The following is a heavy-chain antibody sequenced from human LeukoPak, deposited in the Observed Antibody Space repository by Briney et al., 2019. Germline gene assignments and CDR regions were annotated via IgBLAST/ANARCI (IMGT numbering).Heavy chain of an antibody. CDR2: ISDVVAHT. CDR3: AKDNYGGVYAY. CDR1: GFIFRNFG. D-gene: IGHD3-16*01. Sequence: EPGGSLRLSCAASGFIFRNFGMSWLRQAPGKGLEWVSHISDVVAHTWYADSVKGRFIISRDNSNNRVFLQMNSLRPEDTALYYCAKDNYGGVYAYWGQGTLVTVSS. J-gene: IGHJ4*02. V-gene: IGHV3-23*01.